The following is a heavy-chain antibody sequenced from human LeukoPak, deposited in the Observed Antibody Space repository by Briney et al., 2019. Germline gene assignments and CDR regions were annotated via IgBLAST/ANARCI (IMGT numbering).Heavy chain of an antibody. J-gene: IGHJ1*01. V-gene: IGHV3-74*03. CDR3: ARDRSGYFQN. CDR2: VNTDGGIT. CDR1: GFTFSGHW. D-gene: IGHD3-3*01. Sequence: GGSLRLSCAASGFTFSGHWMHWVRQAPGKGLVWVSRVNTDGGITTYADSVKGRFTISRDNSKNTLYLQMNSLRAEDTAVYYCARDRSGYFQNWGQGTLVTVSS.